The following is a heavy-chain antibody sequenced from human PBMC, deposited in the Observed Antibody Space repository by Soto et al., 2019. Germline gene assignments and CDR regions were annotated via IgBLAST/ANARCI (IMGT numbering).Heavy chain of an antibody. Sequence: ASVKVSCKASGYTFISYDISWVRQATGQGLEWMGWMNPGSGKTGYANKFQGRVTMTRDASTSTAHLDLSSLTSEDTAVYYCATAAPAFSLYSSSRGYWFDPWGQGTLVTVSS. CDR1: GYTFISYD. CDR2: MNPGSGKT. D-gene: IGHD6-13*01. J-gene: IGHJ5*02. CDR3: ATAAPAFSLYSSSRGYWFDP. V-gene: IGHV1-8*02.